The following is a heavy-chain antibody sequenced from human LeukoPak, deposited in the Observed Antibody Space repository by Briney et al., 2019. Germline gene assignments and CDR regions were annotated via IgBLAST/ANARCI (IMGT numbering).Heavy chain of an antibody. Sequence: RAGGSLRLSCAASGFTFDDYGMSWVRQAPGKGLEWVSGINWNGGSTGYADSVKGRFTISRDNAKNSLYLQMNSLRAVDTALYYCARTITMVRGVISYFDYWGQGTLVTVSS. CDR2: INWNGGST. V-gene: IGHV3-20*04. D-gene: IGHD3-10*01. CDR1: GFTFDDYG. CDR3: ARTITMVRGVISYFDY. J-gene: IGHJ4*02.